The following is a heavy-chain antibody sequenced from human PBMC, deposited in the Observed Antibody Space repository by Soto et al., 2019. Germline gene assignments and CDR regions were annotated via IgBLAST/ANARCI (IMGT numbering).Heavy chain of an antibody. CDR3: ASTGRIAIFGVVTEFDP. CDR2: IYYSGST. Sequence: SETLSLTCTVSGGSVSSGSYYWSWIRQPPGKGLEWIGNIYYSGSTNYNPSLKSRVTISVDTSKNQFSLKLNSVTAADTAVYYCASTGRIAIFGVVTEFDPWGPGTLVTVSS. V-gene: IGHV4-61*01. CDR1: GGSVSSGSYY. D-gene: IGHD3-3*01. J-gene: IGHJ5*02.